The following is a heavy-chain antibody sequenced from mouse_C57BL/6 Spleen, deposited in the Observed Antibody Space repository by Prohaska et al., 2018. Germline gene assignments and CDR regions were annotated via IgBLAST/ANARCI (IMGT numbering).Heavy chain of an antibody. CDR2: IQSEGRAI. CDR3: IGDPYSNCWDFDV. Sequence: EVQLLETGGGLVPPGGSRGLSCEGSGFTFSGFWMSWVRQTPGQTLEWSGDIQSEGRAINYARSIKDRFKIFRDNEKSTLYLQMRNVRSEDRATYVWIGDPYSNCWDFDVWGKGTTVTVSS. V-gene: IGHV11-2*01. D-gene: IGHD2-5*01. J-gene: IGHJ1*03. CDR1: GFTFSGFW.